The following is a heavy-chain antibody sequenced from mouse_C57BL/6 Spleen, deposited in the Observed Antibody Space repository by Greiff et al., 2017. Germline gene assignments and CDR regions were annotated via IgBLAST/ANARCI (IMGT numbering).Heavy chain of an antibody. V-gene: IGHV1-53*01. D-gene: IGHD2-4*01. CDR3: ASSIYDYDVDFGC. CDR1: GYTFTSYW. CDR2: INPSNGGT. J-gene: IGHJ2*01. Sequence: QVQLQQPGTELVKPGASVKLSCKASGYTFTSYWMHWVKQRPGQGLEWIGNINPSNGGTNYNEKFKSKATLTVDTSSSTAYMQLSSLTSEDSAVYYGASSIYDYDVDFGCWGKGTTLTVSS.